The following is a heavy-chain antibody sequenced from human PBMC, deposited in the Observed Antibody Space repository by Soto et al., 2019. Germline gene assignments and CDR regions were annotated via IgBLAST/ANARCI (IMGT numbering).Heavy chain of an antibody. D-gene: IGHD3-10*01. CDR1: DGSSGDYG. CDR3: VRQGFGRLHGLVDV. Sequence: SETLSLRWTVSDGSSGDYGWSWIRQPPGRRLEWIGYIDSNGGTSYNPSLQSRVTISIDTSTKQFSLKLSSVTAADTAVYYCVRQGFGRLHGLVDVWGQGTTVTVS. CDR2: IDSNGGT. V-gene: IGHV4-59*08. J-gene: IGHJ6*02.